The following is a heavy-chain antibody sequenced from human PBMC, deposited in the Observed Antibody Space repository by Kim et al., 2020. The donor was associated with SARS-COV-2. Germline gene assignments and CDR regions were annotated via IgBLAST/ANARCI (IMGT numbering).Heavy chain of an antibody. D-gene: IGHD2-2*01. Sequence: SETLSLTCTVSGGSISSSSYYWGWIRQPPGKGLEWIGSIYYSGSTYYNPSLKSRVTISVDTSKNQFSLKLSSVTAADTAVYYCARLSVVTDAFDIWGQGTMVTVSS. V-gene: IGHV4-39*01. CDR2: IYYSGST. J-gene: IGHJ3*02. CDR1: GGSISSSSYY. CDR3: ARLSVVTDAFDI.